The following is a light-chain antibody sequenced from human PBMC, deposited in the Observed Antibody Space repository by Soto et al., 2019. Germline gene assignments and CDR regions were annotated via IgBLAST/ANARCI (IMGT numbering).Light chain of an antibody. CDR1: QSVTSY. Sequence: IVLKKSPGPLSFSXXEIATVSCRASQSVTSYLAWYQQKPGQAPRLLVYDVSNRASGIPARFSGSGSETDFTLTISSLEPEDFAVYYCQQRSDWPLPFGQVTR. V-gene: IGKV3-11*01. CDR2: DVS. J-gene: IGKJ5*01. CDR3: QQRSDWPLP.